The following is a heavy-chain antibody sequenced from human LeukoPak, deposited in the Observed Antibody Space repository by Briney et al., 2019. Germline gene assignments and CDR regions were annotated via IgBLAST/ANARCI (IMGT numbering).Heavy chain of an antibody. D-gene: IGHD4-17*01. CDR2: ISGSGGST. J-gene: IGHJ4*02. CDR3: ARDLSRTTALDY. Sequence: TGGSLRLSCAASGFTFSSYAMSWVRQAPGKGLEWVSAISGSGGSTYYADSVKGRFTISRDNSKNTLYLQKNSLRAEDTAVYYCARDLSRTTALDYWGQGTLVTVSS. V-gene: IGHV3-23*01. CDR1: GFTFSSYA.